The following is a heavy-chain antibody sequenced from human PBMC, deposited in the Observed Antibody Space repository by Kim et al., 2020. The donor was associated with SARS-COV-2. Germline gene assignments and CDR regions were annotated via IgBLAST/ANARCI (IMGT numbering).Heavy chain of an antibody. J-gene: IGHJ5*02. Sequence: GGSLRLSCAASGFTFSSYWMSWVRQAPGKGLEWVANIKQDGSEKYYVDSVKGRFTISRDKAKNSLYLQMNSLRAEDTAVYYCARERSSSSSNWFDPWGQGTLVTVSS. CDR1: GFTFSSYW. CDR3: ARERSSSSSNWFDP. D-gene: IGHD6-6*01. CDR2: IKQDGSEK. V-gene: IGHV3-7*01.